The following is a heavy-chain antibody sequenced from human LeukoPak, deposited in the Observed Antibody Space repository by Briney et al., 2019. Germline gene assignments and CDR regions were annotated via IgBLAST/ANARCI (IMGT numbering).Heavy chain of an antibody. Sequence: SETLSLTGAVYGGFFSGYYWSWIRQPPGKGLEWIGEINHSENTNYIPSLKSRLAISVYTSKTQFSLKQSYVTAADTAVYYCARNWIQLWNYYYYYMDVWGKGTTVTVSS. CDR1: GGFFSGYY. D-gene: IGHD5-18*01. CDR3: ARNWIQLWNYYYYYMDV. J-gene: IGHJ6*03. CDR2: INHSENT. V-gene: IGHV4-34*01.